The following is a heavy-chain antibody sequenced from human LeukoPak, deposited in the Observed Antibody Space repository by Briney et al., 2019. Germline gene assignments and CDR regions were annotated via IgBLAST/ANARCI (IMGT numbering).Heavy chain of an antibody. J-gene: IGHJ4*02. CDR3: ARHVRATVTTGVDY. V-gene: IGHV4-4*07. D-gene: IGHD4-11*01. Sequence: SETLSLTCTVSGGSISSYYWSWIRQPAGKGLEWIGRIYTSGSTNYNPSLKSRVTISVDTSKNQFSLKLSSVTAADTAVYYCARHVRATVTTGVDYWGQGTLVTVSS. CDR1: GGSISSYY. CDR2: IYTSGST.